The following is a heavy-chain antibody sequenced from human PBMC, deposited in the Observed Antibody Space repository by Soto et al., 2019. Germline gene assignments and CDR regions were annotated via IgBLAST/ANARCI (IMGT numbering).Heavy chain of an antibody. D-gene: IGHD3-10*01. CDR2: ISYDGSKK. CDR3: ARLWYEGNPDDY. J-gene: IGHJ4*02. CDR1: GFTFSSQN. V-gene: IGHV3-30-3*01. Sequence: QVQLVESGGGVVQPGTSLRLSCAASGFTFSSQNMHWVRQAPGKGPEWVGVISYDGSKKYFADSVKGRFTIYRDNSQNMLYLQVSSLRAEDTAIYYCARLWYEGNPDDYWGQGTLVTVSS.